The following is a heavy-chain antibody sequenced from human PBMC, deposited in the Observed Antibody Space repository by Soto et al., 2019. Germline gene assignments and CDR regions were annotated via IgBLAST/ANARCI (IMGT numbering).Heavy chain of an antibody. J-gene: IGHJ4*02. CDR3: ARAKLCNTLSCPNSFDT. V-gene: IGHV4-39*07. CDR2: IHHTGST. Sequence: QLQLQESGPGLVKPSETLSLTCSVSGRSISEINSYWGWIRQTPGEGLEWIGTIHHTGSTYYNPSLKSRVIISLDTSKNQFSLRFTSVTAADSAVYYCARAKLCNTLSCPNSFDTWGQGTLVSVSS. CDR1: GRSISEINSY. D-gene: IGHD2-2*01.